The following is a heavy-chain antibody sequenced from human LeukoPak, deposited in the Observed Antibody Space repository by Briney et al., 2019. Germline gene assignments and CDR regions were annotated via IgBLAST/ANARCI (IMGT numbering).Heavy chain of an antibody. CDR3: ARHRRAYGNDY. V-gene: IGHV4-59*02. CDR1: GGSVNGYY. D-gene: IGHD5-12*01. J-gene: IGHJ4*02. CDR2: IYYSGSY. Sequence: KTSETLSLTCTVSGGSVNGYYWSWIRQPPGKGLEWIGYIYYSGSYNYNPSLRSRVTISVDTSENQFSLDLSSVTAADTAIYYCARHRRAYGNDYWGQGTLVTVSS.